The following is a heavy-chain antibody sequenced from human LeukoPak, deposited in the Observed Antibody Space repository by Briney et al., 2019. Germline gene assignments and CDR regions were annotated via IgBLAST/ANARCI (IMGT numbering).Heavy chain of an antibody. CDR1: GFTFSNYW. D-gene: IGHD4-17*01. V-gene: IGHV3-7*01. Sequence: GGSLRLSCAASGFTFSNYWMSWVRQAPGKGLEWVANIKQDGSQKYDVDSVKGRFTISRDNAKNSLYLQMNSLRVEDMAVYYCAREEYGDHLWWWGQGTPVTVSS. CDR3: AREEYGDHLWW. J-gene: IGHJ4*02. CDR2: IKQDGSQK.